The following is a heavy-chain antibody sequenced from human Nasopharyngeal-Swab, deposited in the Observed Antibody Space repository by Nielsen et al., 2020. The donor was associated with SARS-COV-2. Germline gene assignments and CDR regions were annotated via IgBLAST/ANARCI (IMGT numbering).Heavy chain of an antibody. CDR1: GFTFSSYA. D-gene: IGHD5-24*01. CDR2: ISYDGSNK. J-gene: IGHJ4*02. Sequence: GGSLRLSCAASGFTFSSYAMYWVRQAPGKGLEWVAVISYDGSNKYYADSVKGRFTISRDNSKNTLYLQMNSLRAEDTAVYYCARDLRWLQFPAGGGDYWGQGTLVTVSS. CDR3: ARDLRWLQFPAGGGDY. V-gene: IGHV3-30*04.